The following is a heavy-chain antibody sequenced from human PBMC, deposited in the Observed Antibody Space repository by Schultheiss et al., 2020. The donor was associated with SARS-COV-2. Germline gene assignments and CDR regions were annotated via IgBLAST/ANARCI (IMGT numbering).Heavy chain of an antibody. J-gene: IGHJ4*02. V-gene: IGHV4-61*05. CDR2: IYYSGST. CDR3: ARVDRRVIDY. CDR1: GGSISDSTYY. D-gene: IGHD2-15*01. Sequence: SQTLSLTCTVSGGSISDSTYYWAWVRQPPGKGLEWIGYIYYSGSTNYNPSLKSRVTISVDTSKNQFSLKLSSVTAADTAVYYCARVDRRVIDYWGQGTLVTVSS.